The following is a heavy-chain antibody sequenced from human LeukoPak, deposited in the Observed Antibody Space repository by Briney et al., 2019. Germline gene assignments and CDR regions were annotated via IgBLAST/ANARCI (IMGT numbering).Heavy chain of an antibody. CDR2: ISYDGSNK. V-gene: IGHV3-30-3*01. D-gene: IGHD2-15*01. Sequence: GRSLRLSCAASGFTFSSYAMHWVRQAPGKGLEWVAVISYDGSNKYYADSVKGRFTISRDNSKNTLYLQMNSLRAEDTAVYYCARDRRDIVYWFDHWGQGTLVTVSS. CDR1: GFTFSSYA. CDR3: ARDRRDIVYWFDH. J-gene: IGHJ5*02.